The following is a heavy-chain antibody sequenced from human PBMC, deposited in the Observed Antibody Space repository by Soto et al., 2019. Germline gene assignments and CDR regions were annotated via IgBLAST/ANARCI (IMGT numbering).Heavy chain of an antibody. J-gene: IGHJ5*02. CDR3: IGDGGATDWFDP. CDR2: ISSSSSTI. Sequence: EVQLVESGGGLVQPGGSLRLSCAASGFTFSTYSMNWVRQAPGKGLEWVSYISSSSSTIYYADSVKGRFTISRDNAKNSLYLQMNSLRDEDTAVHYCIGDGGATDWFDPWGQGTLVTVSS. D-gene: IGHD1-26*01. CDR1: GFTFSTYS. V-gene: IGHV3-48*02.